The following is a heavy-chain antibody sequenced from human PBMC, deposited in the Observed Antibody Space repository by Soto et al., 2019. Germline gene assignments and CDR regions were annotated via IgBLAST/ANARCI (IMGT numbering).Heavy chain of an antibody. CDR1: GYTFTSYY. CDR3: ASDVAVAGLFDY. D-gene: IGHD6-19*01. CDR2: INPSGGST. J-gene: IGHJ4*02. Sequence: EASVKVSCKASGYTFTSYYMHWVRQAPGQGLEWMGIINPSGGSTSYAQKFQGRVTMTRDTSTSTVYMELSSLRSEDTAVYYCASDVAVAGLFDYWGQGTLVTVSS. V-gene: IGHV1-46*03.